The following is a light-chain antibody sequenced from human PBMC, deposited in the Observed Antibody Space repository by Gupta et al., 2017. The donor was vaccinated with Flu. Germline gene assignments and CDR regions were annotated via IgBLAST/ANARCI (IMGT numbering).Light chain of an antibody. Sequence: QSALTQPASVSGSPGQSITISCTGTSSDIGSYNYVSWYQQHPGQAPKLLIYGVTNRPSGVSGRFSASKSGDTASLTISGLTEEDEADYYCSSGISSTTLVFGGGTKLTVL. V-gene: IGLV2-14*01. CDR2: GVT. CDR1: SSDIGSYNY. CDR3: SSGISSTTLV. J-gene: IGLJ2*01.